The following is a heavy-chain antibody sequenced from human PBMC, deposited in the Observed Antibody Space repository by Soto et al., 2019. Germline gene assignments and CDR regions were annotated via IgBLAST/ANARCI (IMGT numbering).Heavy chain of an antibody. CDR2: IYYSGTT. CDR1: GGSISSHGYY. V-gene: IGHV4-39*01. J-gene: IGHJ4*02. D-gene: IGHD1-26*01. CDR3: ARHAGGVSQIED. Sequence: SETLSLTCTVSGGSISSHGYYWGWIRQPPGKGLEWIGTIYYSGTTFYNPSLKGRVTISVDTSKNQLSLKLSSVTAADTAVYYVARHAGGVSQIEDCGQGTLVTVS.